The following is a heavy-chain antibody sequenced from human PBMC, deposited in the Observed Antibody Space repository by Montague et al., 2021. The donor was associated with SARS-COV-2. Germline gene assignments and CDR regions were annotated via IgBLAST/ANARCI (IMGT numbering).Heavy chain of an antibody. D-gene: IGHD3-3*01. V-gene: IGHV4-59*01. CDR3: ARVALRYDSITVVVVVIPDWFDP. CDR2: IYYSGST. Sequence: SETLSLTCTVSGGSISSYYWSWIRQPPGKGLELIGYIYYSGSTNYNPSLKSRVTISVDTSKNQFSLKLSSVTAADTAVYYCARVALRYDSITVVVVVIPDWFDPWGQGALVTVSS. J-gene: IGHJ5*02. CDR1: GGSISSYY.